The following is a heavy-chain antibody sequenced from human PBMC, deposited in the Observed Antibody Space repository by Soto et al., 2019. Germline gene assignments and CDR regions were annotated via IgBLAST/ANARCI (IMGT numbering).Heavy chain of an antibody. CDR1: SGSLTSSY. V-gene: IGHV4-59*01. CDR3: ARGEDAFFYYGLDV. CDR2: IYDTGISGDTPST. Sequence: SQSRSLACPVSSGSLTSSYWGWIRRPPGKLIGWIVYIYDTGISGDTPSTSYNPSLKSRVTMSVDTSKSQFSLKLTSVTAADTAVYYCARGEDAFFYYGLDVWGQGITVTVYS. J-gene: IGHJ6*02.